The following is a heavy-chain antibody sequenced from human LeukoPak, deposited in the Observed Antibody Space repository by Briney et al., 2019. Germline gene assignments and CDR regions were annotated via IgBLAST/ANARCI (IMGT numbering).Heavy chain of an antibody. D-gene: IGHD2-15*01. CDR2: ISVSSTT. CDR3: AKRACSSGTCHLEY. CDR1: GFAFSSNA. J-gene: IGHJ4*02. Sequence: GGSLRLSCAAAGFAFSSNALSWVRQAPGEGLDWVSSISVSSTTYYLDSVKGRFTISRDNSNNALFLQMNSLRAEDTAVYYCAKRACSSGTCHLEYWGQGTLVTVSS. V-gene: IGHV3-23*01.